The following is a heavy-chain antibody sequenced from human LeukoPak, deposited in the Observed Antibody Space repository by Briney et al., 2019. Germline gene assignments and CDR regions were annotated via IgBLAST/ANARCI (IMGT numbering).Heavy chain of an antibody. Sequence: SETLSLTCTVSGGSISSYYWSWIRQPPGKGLEWIGYIYYSGSTNYNPSLKSRVTISVDTSKNQFSLKLSSVTAADTAVYYCAGHLAVGATDYWGQGTLVTVSS. CDR3: AGHLAVGATDY. CDR1: GGSISSYY. V-gene: IGHV4-59*08. D-gene: IGHD1-26*01. J-gene: IGHJ4*02. CDR2: IYYSGST.